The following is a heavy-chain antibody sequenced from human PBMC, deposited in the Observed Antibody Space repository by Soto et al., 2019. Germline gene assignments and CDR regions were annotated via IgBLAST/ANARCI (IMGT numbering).Heavy chain of an antibody. D-gene: IGHD4-17*01. CDR1: GYSISSGYY. CDR2: IYHSGST. J-gene: IGHJ6*04. Sequence: PSETLSLTCAVSGYSISSGYYWGWIRQPPGKGLEWIGSIYHSGSTYYNPSLKSRVTISVDTSKNQFSLKLSSVTAADTAVYYCAGPRPTVTTDHYYYYGMDVWGKGTTVAVSS. V-gene: IGHV4-38-2*01. CDR3: AGPRPTVTTDHYYYYGMDV.